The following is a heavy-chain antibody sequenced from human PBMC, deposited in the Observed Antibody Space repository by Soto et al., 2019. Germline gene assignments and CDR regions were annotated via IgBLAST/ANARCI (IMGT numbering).Heavy chain of an antibody. V-gene: IGHV3-48*03. J-gene: IGHJ5*02. D-gene: IGHD2-15*01. Sequence: GGSLRLSCAASGFTFSSYEMNWVRQAPGKGLEWVSYIGSSGSTIYYADSVKGRFTISRDNAKNSLYLQMNSLRAEDTAVYYCARGSPHIVVVVAATHLWFDPWGQGTLVTVSS. CDR1: GFTFSSYE. CDR3: ARGSPHIVVVVAATHLWFDP. CDR2: IGSSGSTI.